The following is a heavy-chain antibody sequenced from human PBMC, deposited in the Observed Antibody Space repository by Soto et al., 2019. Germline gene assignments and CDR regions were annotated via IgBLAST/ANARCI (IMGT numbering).Heavy chain of an antibody. J-gene: IGHJ5*02. V-gene: IGHV4-34*01. CDR3: SRGDVLRVWEWLLRQQNGWVDT. CDR1: GGSFSRYY. CDR2: INHSGST. Sequence: SATLPLTCSVYGGSFSRYYWSGSRQPPGKRLEWIGEINHSGSTNYNPSLKSRVTISVDTSKNQFSLKLSSVTAADRAVYHLSRGDVLRVWEWLLRQQNGWVDTWGKGTLVTVS. D-gene: IGHD3-3*01.